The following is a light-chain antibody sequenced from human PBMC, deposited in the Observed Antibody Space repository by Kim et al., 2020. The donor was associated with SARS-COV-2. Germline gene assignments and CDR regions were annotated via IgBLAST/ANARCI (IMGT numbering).Light chain of an antibody. V-gene: IGKV1-9*01. CDR2: AAS. CDR3: QQLNTYPLA. Sequence: DIQLTQSPSSLSASVGDRVTITCRASQDISSYLGWYQQKPGKAPKLLIYAASTLQSGVPSRFSGSGSGTEFTLTISSLQPDDFATYYCQQLNTYPLASGRGTKVDIK. CDR1: QDISSY. J-gene: IGKJ4*01.